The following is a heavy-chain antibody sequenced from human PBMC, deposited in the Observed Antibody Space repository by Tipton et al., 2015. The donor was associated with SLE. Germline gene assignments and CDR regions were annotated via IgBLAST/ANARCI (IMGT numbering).Heavy chain of an antibody. Sequence: SGVIFSTLAMSWVRQAPGKGLEWVSGIRGSGGSTYYADSVKGRFTISRDNSKNTLYLQMNSLRAEDPAVYYCARGSYTSVWHWGQGILVTVSS. CDR2: IRGSGGST. CDR3: ARGSYTSVWH. D-gene: IGHD6-19*01. J-gene: IGHJ4*02. CDR1: GVIFSTLA. V-gene: IGHV3-23*01.